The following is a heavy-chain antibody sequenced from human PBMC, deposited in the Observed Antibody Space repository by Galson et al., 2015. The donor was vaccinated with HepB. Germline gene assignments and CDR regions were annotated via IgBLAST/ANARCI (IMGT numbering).Heavy chain of an antibody. CDR1: GGSISSYY. V-gene: IGHV4-59*01. CDR3: ASSRGDHMITFGGPQAEGYYYYYGMDV. J-gene: IGHJ6*02. Sequence: ETLSLTCTVSGGSISSYYWSWIRQPPGKGLEWIGYIYYSGSTNYNPSLKSRVTISVDTSKNQFSLKLSSVTAADTAVYYCASSRGDHMITFGGPQAEGYYYYYGMDVWGQGTTVTVSS. D-gene: IGHD3-16*01. CDR2: IYYSGST.